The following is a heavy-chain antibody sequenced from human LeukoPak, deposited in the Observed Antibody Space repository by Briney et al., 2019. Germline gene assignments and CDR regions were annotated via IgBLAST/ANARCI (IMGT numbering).Heavy chain of an antibody. CDR2: IWYDGSNK. D-gene: IGHD3-22*01. CDR1: GLTFSSYG. V-gene: IGHV3-33*06. Sequence: GGSLRLSCAASGLTFSSYGMHWVRQAPGKGLKWVAVIWYDGSNKDYADSVKGRFTISRDNSKNTLYLQMNSLRAEDTAVYYCAKGSGYYQGYFDYWGQGTLVTVSS. J-gene: IGHJ4*02. CDR3: AKGSGYYQGYFDY.